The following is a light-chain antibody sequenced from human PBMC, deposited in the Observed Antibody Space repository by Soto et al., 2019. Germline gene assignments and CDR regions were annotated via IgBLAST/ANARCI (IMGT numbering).Light chain of an antibody. J-gene: IGKJ4*01. CDR3: QESYSTPLA. Sequence: DIQMNQSPPSLSASVGDRVTITCRTSQTVSKYLNWYQQKPGKAPDLLVYTASTLHVGVPSRFSGSGSGTDFTLTITSLQPEDSALYFCQESYSTPLAFGGGTNVDIK. V-gene: IGKV1-39*01. CDR1: QTVSKY. CDR2: TAS.